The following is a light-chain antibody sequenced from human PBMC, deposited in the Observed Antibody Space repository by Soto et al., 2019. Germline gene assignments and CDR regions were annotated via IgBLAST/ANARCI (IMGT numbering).Light chain of an antibody. J-gene: IGKJ1*01. V-gene: IGKV1-5*03. CDR1: QSISSW. CDR2: KAS. CDR3: QHYDTYQWT. Sequence: DIQMTQTPSTLSASVGDRVTITCRASQSISSWLAWFQQKPGKAPKLLMYKASSLESGVPSRFSCNESGTEFTLTISSLQPEDFATYYCQHYDTYQWTFCPGTKVEIK.